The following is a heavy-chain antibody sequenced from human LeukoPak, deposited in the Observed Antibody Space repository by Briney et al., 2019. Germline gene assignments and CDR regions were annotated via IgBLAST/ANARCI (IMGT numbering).Heavy chain of an antibody. D-gene: IGHD4-17*01. CDR3: ARHLGYGDSYYYYGMDV. J-gene: IGHJ6*02. CDR2: VYHSGST. CDR1: DYSISSGYY. Sequence: SETLSLTCTVSDYSISSGYYWGWIRQPPGKGLEWIGSVYHSGSTYYNPSLKSRVAMSVDTSKNQLSLYLTSVTAADTAVYYCARHLGYGDSYYYYGMDVWGQGTTVTVSS. V-gene: IGHV4-38-2*02.